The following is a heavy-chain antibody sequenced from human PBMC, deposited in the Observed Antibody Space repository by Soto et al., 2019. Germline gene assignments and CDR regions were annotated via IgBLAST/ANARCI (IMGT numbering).Heavy chain of an antibody. CDR1: GGTFSSYA. CDR2: IIPIFGTA. CDR3: SRDVSIAARDYYGMDV. Sequence: QVQLVQSGAEVKKPGSSVKVSCKASGGTFSSYAISWVRQAPGQGLEWMGGIIPIFGTANYAQKFQGRVTITADESTSTAYMELSSLRSEDTAVYYCSRDVSIAARDYYGMDVWGQGTTVTCSS. V-gene: IGHV1-69*01. D-gene: IGHD6-6*01. J-gene: IGHJ6*02.